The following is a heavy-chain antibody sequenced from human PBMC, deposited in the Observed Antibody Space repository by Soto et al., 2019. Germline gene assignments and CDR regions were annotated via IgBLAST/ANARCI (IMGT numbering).Heavy chain of an antibody. Sequence: GGSLRLSCAASGFTFSSYAMHWVRQAPGKGLEWVAVISYDGSNKYYADSVKGRFTISRDNSKNTLYLQMNSLRAEDTAVYYCARDKSDSSGYYFQHWGQGTLVTFSS. V-gene: IGHV3-30*04. CDR2: ISYDGSNK. CDR3: ARDKSDSSGYYFQH. CDR1: GFTFSSYA. J-gene: IGHJ1*01. D-gene: IGHD3-22*01.